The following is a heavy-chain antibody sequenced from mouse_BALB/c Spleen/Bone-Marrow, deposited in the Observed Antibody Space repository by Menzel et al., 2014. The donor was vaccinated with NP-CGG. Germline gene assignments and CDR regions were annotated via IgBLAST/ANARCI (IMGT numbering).Heavy chain of an antibody. D-gene: IGHD2-4*01. J-gene: IGHJ3*01. Sequence: VKLQESGAELAKPGASVKMSCKASGYTFTSYWMHWVKQRPGQGLEWIGYIYPSTGYTEHNQKFKDKAIMTADKSSSTAYMQLSSLTSKDSAVYYCARDDYAYWGQGALVTVSA. CDR1: GYTFTSYW. CDR3: ARDDYAY. CDR2: IYPSTGYT. V-gene: IGHV1-7*01.